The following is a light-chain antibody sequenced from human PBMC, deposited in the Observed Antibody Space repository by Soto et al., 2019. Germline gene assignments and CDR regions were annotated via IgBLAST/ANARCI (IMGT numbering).Light chain of an antibody. J-gene: IGKJ3*01. CDR3: QQYGNSPIFT. CDR2: GAS. Sequence: EIVLTQSPGTLSLSPGERATLSCRASQSVSSSYLAWYQQKPGQAPRLLIYGASSRATGIPGRFSGSGSGTDFTLTISRLEPEDFAVYYCQQYGNSPIFTFGPGTKVDIK. CDR1: QSVSSSY. V-gene: IGKV3-20*01.